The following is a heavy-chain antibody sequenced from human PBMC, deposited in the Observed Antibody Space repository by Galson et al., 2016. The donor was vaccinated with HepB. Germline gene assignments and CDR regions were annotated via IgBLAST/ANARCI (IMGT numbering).Heavy chain of an antibody. CDR2: IDAGDGNT. V-gene: IGHV1-3*01. D-gene: IGHD3-9*01. Sequence: SVKVSCKASGYTFTNYAIQWVRQAPGQRLEWMGWIDAGDGNTKYSQKFQGRVSLTGDTSASTAYMELSSLPSEDSALQYCARTLRYFDWSHYWYIERRGRGTLVTVSS. CDR1: GYTFTNYA. J-gene: IGHJ2*01. CDR3: ARTLRYFDWSHYWYIER.